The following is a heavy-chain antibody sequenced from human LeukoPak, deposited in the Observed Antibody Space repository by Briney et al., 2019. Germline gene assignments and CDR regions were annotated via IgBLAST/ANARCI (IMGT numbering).Heavy chain of an antibody. D-gene: IGHD3-22*01. J-gene: IGHJ4*02. V-gene: IGHV1-2*02. Sequence: GASVKVSCKASGYTFTSYDINWVRQATGQGLEWMGWINPNSGGTNYAQKFQGRVTMTRDTSISTAYMELSRLRSDDTAVYYCARNYYDSSGYYLDTVTDYWGQGTLVTVSS. CDR3: ARNYYDSSGYYLDTVTDY. CDR2: INPNSGGT. CDR1: GYTFTSYD.